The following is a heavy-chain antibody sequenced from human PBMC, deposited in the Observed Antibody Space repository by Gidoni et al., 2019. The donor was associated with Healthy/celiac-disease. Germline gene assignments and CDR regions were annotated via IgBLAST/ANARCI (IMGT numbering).Heavy chain of an antibody. CDR1: GGTFSSYA. CDR2: IIPIFGTA. V-gene: IGHV1-69*01. J-gene: IGHJ6*02. CDR3: ARVRGIVVVPAAIDYGMDV. D-gene: IGHD2-2*02. Sequence: QVQLVQSGAEVKKPGSSVKVSCKASGGTFSSYAISWVRQAPGQGLEWMGGIIPIFGTANYAQKFQGRVTITADESTSTAYMELSSLRSEDTAVYYCARVRGIVVVPAAIDYGMDVWGQGTTVTVSS.